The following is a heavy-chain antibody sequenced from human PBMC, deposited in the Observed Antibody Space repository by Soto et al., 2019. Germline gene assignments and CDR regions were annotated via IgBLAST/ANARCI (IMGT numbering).Heavy chain of an antibody. CDR2: ITDSGGST. CDR3: AKLYWNPRYFDY. CDR1: GFTFSSVA. D-gene: IGHD1-1*01. V-gene: IGHV3-23*01. Sequence: EVQLLESGGGLLQPGGSLRLSCAASGFTFSSVAMAWVHQAPGKGLEWVSSITDSGGSTDYADSVKGRFTISRDNSRNTLYLQMNSLRADDTAVYYCAKLYWNPRYFDYWGQGTRVTISS. J-gene: IGHJ4*02.